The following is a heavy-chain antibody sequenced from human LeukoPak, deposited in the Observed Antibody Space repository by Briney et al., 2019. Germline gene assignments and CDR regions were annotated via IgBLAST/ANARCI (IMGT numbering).Heavy chain of an antibody. J-gene: IGHJ4*02. CDR3: TRQFDGVGYYPDY. Sequence: GGSPRLSCAASGFTFSNAWMSWVRQASGKGLEWVGRIRSKANNYATAYAASLKGRFSVSRDDSKNAAYLYMNNLETEDTAIYYCTRQFDGVGYYPDYWGQGTLVTVSS. D-gene: IGHD3-22*01. CDR2: IRSKANNYAT. CDR1: GFTFSNAW. V-gene: IGHV3-73*01.